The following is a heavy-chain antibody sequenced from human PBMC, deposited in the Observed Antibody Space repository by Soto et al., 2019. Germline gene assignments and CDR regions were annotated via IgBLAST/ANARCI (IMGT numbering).Heavy chain of an antibody. CDR3: TRQIYDSDTGPNFQYYFDS. V-gene: IGHV5-10-1*01. D-gene: IGHD3-22*01. CDR1: GYSFAGYW. Sequence: GESLKISCKGSGYSFAGYWITWVRQKPGKGLEWMGRIDPSDSQTYYSPSFRGHVTISVTKSITTVFLQWSSLRASDTAMYYCTRQIYDSDTGPNFQYYFDSWGQGTPVTVSS. CDR2: IDPSDSQT. J-gene: IGHJ4*02.